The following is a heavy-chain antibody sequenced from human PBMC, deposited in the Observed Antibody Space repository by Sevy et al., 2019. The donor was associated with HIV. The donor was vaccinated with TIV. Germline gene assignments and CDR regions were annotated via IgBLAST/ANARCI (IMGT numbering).Heavy chain of an antibody. Sequence: ASVKVSCKASGFTFTSSAMQWVRQARGQRLEWIGWIVVGSGNTNYAQKFQERVTITCDMSTSTAYMELSSLKSEDTAVYYRAAADYYDISGYYARDYDYYGMDVWGQGTTVTVSS. V-gene: IGHV1-58*02. D-gene: IGHD3-22*01. J-gene: IGHJ6*02. CDR2: IVVGSGNT. CDR3: AAADYYDISGYYARDYDYYGMDV. CDR1: GFTFTSSA.